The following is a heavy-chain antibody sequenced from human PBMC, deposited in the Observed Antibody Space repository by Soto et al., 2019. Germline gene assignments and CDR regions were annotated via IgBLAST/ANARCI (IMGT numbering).Heavy chain of an antibody. Sequence: QVQVQESGPGLVKPSETLSLTCAVSGVSVTSGSHHFLWIRQPPGKGLEWIGQTGSTNYNPSLKSRICISLDTSKNQFSLKLSSVTSADTAVYYCGVYKAGSGGNGDCGQGTLVTISS. CDR3: GVYKAGSGGNGD. D-gene: IGHD6-19*01. J-gene: IGHJ1*01. CDR2: QTGST. CDR1: GVSVTSGSHH. V-gene: IGHV4-61*01.